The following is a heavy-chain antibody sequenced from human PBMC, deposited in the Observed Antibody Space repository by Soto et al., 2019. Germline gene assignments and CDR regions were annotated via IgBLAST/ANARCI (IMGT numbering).Heavy chain of an antibody. Sequence: PSETLSLTCTVSGGSISSGEYYWSWIRQPPGKGLEWIGYIYYSGSTYYNPSLKSRVTISVDTSKNQFYLKLSSVTAADTAVYYCARVGLMAGNNFDYWGQGTLVTVSS. D-gene: IGHD6-19*01. CDR1: GGSISSGEYY. CDR2: IYYSGST. J-gene: IGHJ4*02. CDR3: ARVGLMAGNNFDY. V-gene: IGHV4-30-4*01.